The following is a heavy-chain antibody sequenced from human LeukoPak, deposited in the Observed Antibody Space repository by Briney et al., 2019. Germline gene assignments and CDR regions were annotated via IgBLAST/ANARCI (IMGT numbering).Heavy chain of an antibody. D-gene: IGHD3-16*01. CDR1: GGSISSYY. CDR3: ARHKPGTYYYGMDV. J-gene: IGHJ6*02. V-gene: IGHV4-59*08. Sequence: SETLSLTCTVSGGSISSYYWSWIRQPPGKGLEWIGYIYYSGSTNYNPSLKSRVTISVDTSKNQFSLKLSSVTAADTAVYYCARHKPGTYYYGMDVWGQGTTVTVSS. CDR2: IYYSGST.